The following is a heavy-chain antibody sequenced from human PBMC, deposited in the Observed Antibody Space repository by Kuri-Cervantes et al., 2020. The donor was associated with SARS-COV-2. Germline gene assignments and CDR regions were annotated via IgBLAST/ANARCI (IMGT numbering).Heavy chain of an antibody. CDR3: ARKRNNYDFWSGPIYYFDY. Sequence: GGSLRLSCAASGFTFSSYWMSWVRQAPGKGLEWVANIKQDGSEKYYVDSVKGRFTISRDNAKNPLYLQMNSLRAEDTAVYYCARKRNNYDFWSGPIYYFDYWGQGTLVTVSS. CDR1: GFTFSSYW. D-gene: IGHD3-3*01. V-gene: IGHV3-7*01. CDR2: IKQDGSEK. J-gene: IGHJ4*02.